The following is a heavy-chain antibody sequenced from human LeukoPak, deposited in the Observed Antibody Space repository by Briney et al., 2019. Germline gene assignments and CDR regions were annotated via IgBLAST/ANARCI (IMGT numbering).Heavy chain of an antibody. Sequence: GSSVKVSCKASGGTFSTYAISWVRQAPGQGLEWMGGIIPIFGTANYAQKFQGRVTITADESTSTAYMEPSSLRSEDTAVYYCASKRGYSYGFDYWGQGTLVTVSS. CDR2: IIPIFGTA. CDR1: GGTFSTYA. CDR3: ASKRGYSYGFDY. J-gene: IGHJ4*02. V-gene: IGHV1-69*01. D-gene: IGHD5-18*01.